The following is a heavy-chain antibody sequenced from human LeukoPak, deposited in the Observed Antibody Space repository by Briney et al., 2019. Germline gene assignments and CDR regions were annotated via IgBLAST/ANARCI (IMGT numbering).Heavy chain of an antibody. CDR1: GYTFTDYY. CDR3: ARALLSVTTGEEWFDP. CDR2: INPSGGST. J-gene: IGHJ5*02. D-gene: IGHD4-17*01. Sequence: ASVKVSCKASGYTFTDYYMHWVRQAPGQGLEWMGIINPSGGSTSYAQKFQGRVTMTRDMSTSTVYMELSSLRSDDTAVYYCARALLSVTTGEEWFDPWGQGTLVTVSS. V-gene: IGHV1-46*01.